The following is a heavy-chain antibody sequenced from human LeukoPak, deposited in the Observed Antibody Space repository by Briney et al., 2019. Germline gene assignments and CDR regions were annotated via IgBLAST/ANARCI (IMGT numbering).Heavy chain of an antibody. J-gene: IGHJ5*01. CDR3: ARGSGWLDS. V-gene: IGHV3-7*05. Sequence: TGGSLRLSCAASGFTFSNYWMSWVRQAPEKRLEWVANIKEDGSVKYYVDSVKGRFTISRDNAKNSLYLHMNSLRVEDRAVYYCARGSGWLDSWGQGTLVTVFS. CDR2: IKEDGSVK. CDR1: GFTFSNYW. D-gene: IGHD1-26*01.